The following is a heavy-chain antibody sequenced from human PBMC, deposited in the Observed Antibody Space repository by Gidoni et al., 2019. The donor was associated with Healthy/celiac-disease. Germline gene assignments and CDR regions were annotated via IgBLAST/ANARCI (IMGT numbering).Heavy chain of an antibody. D-gene: IGHD6-19*01. CDR1: GYTFTSYY. Sequence: QVQLVQSGAEVKKPGASVQVSCKASGYTFTSYYMHWVRQAPGQGLEWTGIINPSGGSTSYAQKFQGRVTMTRDTSTSTVYMELSSLRSEDTAVYYCARGGWAWGDWFDPWGQGTLVTVSS. CDR3: ARGGWAWGDWFDP. J-gene: IGHJ5*02. CDR2: INPSGGST. V-gene: IGHV1-46*03.